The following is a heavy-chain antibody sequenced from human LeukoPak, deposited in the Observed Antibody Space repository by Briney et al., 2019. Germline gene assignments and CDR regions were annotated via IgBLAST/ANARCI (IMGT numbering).Heavy chain of an antibody. J-gene: IGHJ4*02. Sequence: GGSLRLSCAASGFTFSTYAMSWVRQAPGKGLEWVSAISGSGGSTYYADSVKGRFTISRDNSKNTLYPQMNSLRAEDTAVYYCARNTMVRGVIIGEFDYWGQGTLVTVSS. CDR1: GFTFSTYA. D-gene: IGHD3-10*01. CDR3: ARNTMVRGVIIGEFDY. CDR2: ISGSGGST. V-gene: IGHV3-23*01.